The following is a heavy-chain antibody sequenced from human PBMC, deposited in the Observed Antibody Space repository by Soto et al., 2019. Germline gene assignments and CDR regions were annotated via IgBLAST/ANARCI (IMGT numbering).Heavy chain of an antibody. CDR1: GYTFTRYG. D-gene: IGHD2-8*01. V-gene: IGHV1-18*01. CDR2: ISGYNGDT. CDR3: AKNGQPPYYYYGLDV. J-gene: IGHJ6*02. Sequence: QGHLVQSGAEVKKPGTSVKVSCKASGYTFTRYGISWLRQAPGQGLEWMGWISGYNGDTNYAQNLQGRVTMTIDTPTSTAYMELRSLTSDDPAVYYCAKNGQPPYYYYGLDVWGQGTTVTVSS.